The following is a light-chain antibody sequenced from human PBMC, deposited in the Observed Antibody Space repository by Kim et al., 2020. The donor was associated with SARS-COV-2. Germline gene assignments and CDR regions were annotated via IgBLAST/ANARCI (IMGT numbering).Light chain of an antibody. CDR1: SSDVGGYNY. CDR3: CSYAGSYTHYV. Sequence: QSAPTQARSVSGSPGQSVTISCTGTSSDVGGYNYVSWYQQHPGKAPKLMIYDVSERPPGVPDRFSGSKSGNTASLTISGLQAEDEADYYCCSYAGSYTHYVFGTGTKVTVL. V-gene: IGLV2-11*01. J-gene: IGLJ1*01. CDR2: DVS.